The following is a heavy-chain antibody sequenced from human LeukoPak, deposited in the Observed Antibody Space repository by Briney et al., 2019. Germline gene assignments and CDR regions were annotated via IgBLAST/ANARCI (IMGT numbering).Heavy chain of an antibody. CDR3: SKDVEGSGWPRWAFDI. CDR2: ISGSGGST. CDR1: GFTFNNYA. J-gene: IGHJ3*02. Sequence: GGSLRLSCAASGFTFNNYAISWARQAPGRGLEWVSGISGSGGSTYHADSVKGRFTISRDNSKNTLYLQMNSLSAEDTAVYYCSKDVEGSGWPRWAFDIWGQGTMVTVSS. V-gene: IGHV3-23*01. D-gene: IGHD6-19*01.